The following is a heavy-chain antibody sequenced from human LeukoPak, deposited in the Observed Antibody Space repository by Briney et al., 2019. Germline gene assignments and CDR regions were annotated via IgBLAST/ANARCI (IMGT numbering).Heavy chain of an antibody. V-gene: IGHV3-30*18. CDR2: ISYDGSNK. J-gene: IGHJ6*02. D-gene: IGHD2-2*01. CDR3: AKDHVVPAAVKYYYYGMDV. CDR1: GFTFSSYG. Sequence: GGSLRLSCAASGFTFSSYGMHWVRQAPGKGLEWVAVISYDGSNKYYADSVKGRFTISRDNSKNTLYLQMNSLRAEDTAVYYCAKDHVVPAAVKYYYYGMDVWGQGTTVTVSS.